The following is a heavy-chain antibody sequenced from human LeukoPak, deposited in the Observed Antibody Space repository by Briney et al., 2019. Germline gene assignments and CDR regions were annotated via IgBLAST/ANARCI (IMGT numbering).Heavy chain of an antibody. CDR1: GGTFSSYA. V-gene: IGHV1-69*05. Sequence: WASVTVSCKASGGTFSSYAISWVRQAPGQGLEWMGGIIPIFGTANYAQKFQGRVTITTDESTSTAYMELSSLRSEDTAVYYCARGRLWFGELYYYYYMDVWGKGTTVTVSS. CDR2: IIPIFGTA. J-gene: IGHJ6*03. CDR3: ARGRLWFGELYYYYYMDV. D-gene: IGHD3-10*01.